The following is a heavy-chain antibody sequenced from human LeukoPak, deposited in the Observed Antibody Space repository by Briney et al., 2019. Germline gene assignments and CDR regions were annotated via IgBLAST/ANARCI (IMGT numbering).Heavy chain of an antibody. CDR2: INPNSGGT. CDR1: GYTFTGYY. Sequence: ASVKVSCKASGYTFTGYYMHWVRQAPGQGLEWMGRINPNSGGTNYAQNFQGRVTMTRDTSISTAYMELSRLRSDDTAVYYCASNTGIVVVPAASRQGAFDIWGQGTMVTVSS. V-gene: IGHV1-2*06. D-gene: IGHD2-2*01. J-gene: IGHJ3*02. CDR3: ASNTGIVVVPAASRQGAFDI.